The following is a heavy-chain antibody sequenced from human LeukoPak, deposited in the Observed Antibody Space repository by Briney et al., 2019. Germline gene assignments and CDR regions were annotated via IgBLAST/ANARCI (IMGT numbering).Heavy chain of an antibody. CDR2: ISYDGSNK. V-gene: IGHV3-30*03. CDR3: ARLYGTYPGWFDP. Sequence: GGSLRLSCAASGFTFSSYGMHWVRQAPGKGLVWVAVISYDGSNKYYAVSVKGRFTISRDNSKNTLYLQMNSLRAEDTAVYYCARLYGTYPGWFDPWGQGTLVTVSS. D-gene: IGHD4-17*01. J-gene: IGHJ5*02. CDR1: GFTFSSYG.